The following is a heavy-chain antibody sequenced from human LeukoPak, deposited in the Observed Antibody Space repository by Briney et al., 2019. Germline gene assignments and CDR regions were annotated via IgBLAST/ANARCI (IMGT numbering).Heavy chain of an antibody. Sequence: PSKTLSLTCAVSGGSISSGGYSWSWIRQPPGKGLEWVANIKQDGSEKLYVDSVRGRFTISRDNAKNSLYLQMNSLRAEDTAVYYCARVGIVGADEFDYWGQGTLVTVSS. CDR1: GGSISSGGYS. J-gene: IGHJ4*02. CDR2: IKQDGSEK. CDR3: ARVGIVGADEFDY. D-gene: IGHD1-26*01. V-gene: IGHV3-7*01.